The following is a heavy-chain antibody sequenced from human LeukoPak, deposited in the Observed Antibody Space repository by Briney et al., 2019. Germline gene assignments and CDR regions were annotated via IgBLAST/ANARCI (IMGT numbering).Heavy chain of an antibody. D-gene: IGHD3-22*01. CDR3: AKMEDSLGYYPYFDY. Sequence: DPGGSLRLSCAASGFIFDHYAVGWVRQAPGKGPEWASHNCGSGGRTYYADSVKGRFTISRDNSKNTLYLQMDSLRVEDTAIYYCAKMEDSLGYYPYFDYWGQGTLVTVSS. V-gene: IGHV3-23*01. CDR1: GFIFDHYA. CDR2: NCGSGGRT. J-gene: IGHJ4*02.